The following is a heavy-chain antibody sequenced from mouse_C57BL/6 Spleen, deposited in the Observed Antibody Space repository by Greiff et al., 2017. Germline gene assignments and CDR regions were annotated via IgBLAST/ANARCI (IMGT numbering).Heavy chain of an antibody. V-gene: IGHV5-17*01. J-gene: IGHJ4*01. CDR1: GFTFSDYG. CDR3: AREVKYYYAMDY. Sequence: EVKLMESGGGLVKPGGSLKLSCAASGFTFSDYGMHWVRQAPEKGLEWVAYISSGSSTIYYADTVKGRFTISRDNAKNTLFLQMTSLRSEDTAMYYCAREVKYYYAMDYWGQVTSVTVSS. CDR2: ISSGSSTI.